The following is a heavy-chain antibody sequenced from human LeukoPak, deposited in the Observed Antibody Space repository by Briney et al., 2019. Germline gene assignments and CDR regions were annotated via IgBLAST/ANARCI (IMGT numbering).Heavy chain of an antibody. Sequence: GGSLRLSCAASGFTFDDYAMHWVRQAPGKGLGWVSLITWDGGSTYYVDSVKGRFTISRDNSKNSLYLQMNSLRPEDTALYYCAKGTSSWHEFDYWGQGTLVTVSS. CDR1: GFTFDDYA. CDR3: AKGTSSWHEFDY. D-gene: IGHD6-13*01. V-gene: IGHV3-43D*03. J-gene: IGHJ4*02. CDR2: ITWDGGST.